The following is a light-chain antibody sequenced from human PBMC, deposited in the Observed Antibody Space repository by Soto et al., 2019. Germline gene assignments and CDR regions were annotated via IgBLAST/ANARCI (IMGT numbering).Light chain of an antibody. CDR2: AAS. CDR1: KSISSY. Sequence: DIQMTQSPSSLSASVGDRVTITCRASKSISSYLDWYQQKPGKTPKLLTYAASTLQSDVPSRFSGSGSGTDVTLPISNLEPEDFAAYYCQQSYCTLLTFGQGTKVEIK. V-gene: IGKV1-39*01. CDR3: QQSYCTLLT. J-gene: IGKJ1*01.